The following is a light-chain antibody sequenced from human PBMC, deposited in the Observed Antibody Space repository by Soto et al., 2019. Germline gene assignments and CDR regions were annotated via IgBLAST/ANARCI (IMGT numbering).Light chain of an antibody. CDR1: SFNIGTNT. J-gene: IGLJ2*01. Sequence: QSVLTQTPSTSGPPGQRVTISCSGASFNIGTNTVNWYQQDPGAAPKLLIFRDSQRPSGVPDRFSGSRSGTSASLAISGLQSEDEATYYCAAWDDSLNGVLFGGGTKLTVL. CDR2: RDS. V-gene: IGLV1-44*01. CDR3: AAWDDSLNGVL.